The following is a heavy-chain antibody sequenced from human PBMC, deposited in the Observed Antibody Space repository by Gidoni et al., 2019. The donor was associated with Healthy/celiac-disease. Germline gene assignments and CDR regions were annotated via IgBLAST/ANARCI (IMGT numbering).Heavy chain of an antibody. CDR2: IWYDGSNK. CDR3: ARGALWFGEYAFDI. D-gene: IGHD3-10*01. V-gene: IGHV3-33*01. Sequence: QVQLVESGGGVVQPGRSLRLSCAASGFTFSSYGMNWVRQAPGKGLEWVAVIWYDGSNKYYADSVKGRFTISRDNSKNTLYLQMNSLRAEDTAVYYCARGALWFGEYAFDIWGQGTMVTVSS. J-gene: IGHJ3*02. CDR1: GFTFSSYG.